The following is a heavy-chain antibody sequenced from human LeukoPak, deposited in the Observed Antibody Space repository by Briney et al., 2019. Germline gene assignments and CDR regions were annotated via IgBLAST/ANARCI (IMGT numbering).Heavy chain of an antibody. J-gene: IGHJ6*02. D-gene: IGHD3-10*01. V-gene: IGHV1-46*01. Sequence: APVKVSCKASGYTFTSYYMHWVRQAPGQGLEWMGIINPSGGSTSYAQKFQGRVTMTRDTSTSTVYMELSSLRSEDTAVYYCARDQYYGSGSPIPYYGMDVWGQGTTVTVSS. CDR3: ARDQYYGSGSPIPYYGMDV. CDR1: GYTFTSYY. CDR2: INPSGGST.